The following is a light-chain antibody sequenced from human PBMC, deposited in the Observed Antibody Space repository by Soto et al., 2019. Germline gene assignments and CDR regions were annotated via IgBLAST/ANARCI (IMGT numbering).Light chain of an antibody. Sequence: QSVLTQPPSASGSPGQSVTISCTGTSSDVGGYNFVSWYQQHPGKAPKVLIYEVSQRPSGVPDRFSGSKSGNTASLTISGLQAEDEADYYCSSFTSSNTLYVFGTGTKLTVL. CDR1: SSDVGGYNF. CDR3: SSFTSSNTLYV. V-gene: IGLV2-8*01. CDR2: EVS. J-gene: IGLJ1*01.